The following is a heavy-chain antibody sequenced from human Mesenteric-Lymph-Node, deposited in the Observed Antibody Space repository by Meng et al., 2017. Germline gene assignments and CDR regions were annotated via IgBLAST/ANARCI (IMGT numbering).Heavy chain of an antibody. V-gene: IGHV1-69*05. Sequence: SVKVSCKASGGTFSSYAISWVRQAPGQGLEWMGGIIPIFGTANYAQKFQGRVTITTDESTSTAYMELSSLRSEDTAVYYCARGRRWLQLGLDYWGQGTLVIVSS. CDR1: GGTFSSYA. D-gene: IGHD5-24*01. CDR3: ARGRRWLQLGLDY. J-gene: IGHJ4*02. CDR2: IIPIFGTA.